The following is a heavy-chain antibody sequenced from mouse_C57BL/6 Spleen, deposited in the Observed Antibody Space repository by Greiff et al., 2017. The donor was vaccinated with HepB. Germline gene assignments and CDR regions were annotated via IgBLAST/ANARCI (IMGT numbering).Heavy chain of an antibody. CDR1: GYTFTSYD. Sequence: QVHVKQSGPELVKPGASVKLSCKASGYTFTSYDINWVKQRPGQGLEWIGWIYPRDGSTKYNEKFKGKATLTVDTSSSTAYMELHSLTSEDSAVYFCANYYGSSYGYFDVWGTGTTVTVSS. J-gene: IGHJ1*03. CDR2: IYPRDGST. D-gene: IGHD1-1*01. V-gene: IGHV1-85*01. CDR3: ANYYGSSYGYFDV.